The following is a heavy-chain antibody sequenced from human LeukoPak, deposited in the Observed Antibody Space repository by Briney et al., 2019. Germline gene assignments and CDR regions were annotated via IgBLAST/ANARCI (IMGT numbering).Heavy chain of an antibody. Sequence: GGSLRLSCSASGSTFSSYAMHWVRQAPGKGLEYVSAISSNGGSTYYADSVKGRFTISRDNSKNTLYLQMSSLRAEDTAVYYCVKARRGQLWLPDPSDYWGQGTLVTVSS. V-gene: IGHV3-64D*06. CDR2: ISSNGGST. CDR1: GSTFSSYA. CDR3: VKARRGQLWLPDPSDY. J-gene: IGHJ4*02. D-gene: IGHD5-18*01.